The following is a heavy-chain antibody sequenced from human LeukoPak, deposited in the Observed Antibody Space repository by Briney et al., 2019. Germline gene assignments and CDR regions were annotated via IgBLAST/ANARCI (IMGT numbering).Heavy chain of an antibody. Sequence: GSLRLSCAASGFTFSDYYMSWIRQAPGKGLEWVSYISSSSSYTNYADSVKGRFTISRDNAKNSLYLQMNSLRDEDTAVYSCARDPMRVPYGDPFPGYYGMDVWGQGTTVTVSS. CDR1: GFTFSDYY. V-gene: IGHV3-11*06. J-gene: IGHJ6*02. CDR2: ISSSSSYT. CDR3: ARDPMRVPYGDPFPGYYGMDV. D-gene: IGHD4-17*01.